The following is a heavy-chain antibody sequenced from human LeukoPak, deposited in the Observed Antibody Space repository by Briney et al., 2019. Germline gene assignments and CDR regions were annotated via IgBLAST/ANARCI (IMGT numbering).Heavy chain of an antibody. D-gene: IGHD5-24*01. CDR3: ARVFVEMATTTDY. Sequence: GGSLRLSCAASGFTFSTYAVHWVRQAPGKGLEWVAVISSGGSDKYHAGSVKGRFTISRDNSKNTLYLQMDSLRAEDTAVYYCARVFVEMATTTDYWGQGTLVTVSS. CDR2: ISSGGSDK. CDR1: GFTFSTYA. J-gene: IGHJ4*02. V-gene: IGHV3-30*03.